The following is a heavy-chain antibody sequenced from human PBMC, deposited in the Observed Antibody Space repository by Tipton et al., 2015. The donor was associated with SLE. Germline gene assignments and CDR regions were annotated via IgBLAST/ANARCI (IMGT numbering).Heavy chain of an antibody. D-gene: IGHD3-22*01. CDR1: GGSFRGYS. CDR2: INHSGGT. J-gene: IGHJ4*02. CDR3: ARGGADYFDSSDSETLFDY. Sequence: TLSLTCAVYGGSFRGYSWSLIRQPPGKGLEWIGEINHSGGTNYNPSLKSRVTISVGTSKNQFSLRLISVTAADTAVYYCARGGADYFDSSDSETLFDYWGQGTLVTVSS. V-gene: IGHV4-34*01.